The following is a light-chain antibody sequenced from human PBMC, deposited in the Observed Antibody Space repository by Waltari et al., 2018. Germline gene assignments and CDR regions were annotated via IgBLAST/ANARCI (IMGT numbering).Light chain of an antibody. V-gene: IGKV1-9*01. CDR1: QGISSV. Sequence: DSQLTQSPPFLSAAVGGRVTLTCRASQGISSVLAWYQQKPGKAPKLLIYGASTLQSGVSGRFSGGGSGTEFTLTIISLQPEDFATYYCQQTNSYQLTFGGGTKVEI. J-gene: IGKJ4*01. CDR3: QQTNSYQLT. CDR2: GAS.